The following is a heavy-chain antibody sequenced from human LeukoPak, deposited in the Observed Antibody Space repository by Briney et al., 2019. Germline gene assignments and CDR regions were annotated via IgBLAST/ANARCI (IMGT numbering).Heavy chain of an antibody. CDR1: GFIFSSYS. J-gene: IGHJ4*02. CDR3: AREYGGFDY. V-gene: IGHV3-21*01. Sequence: GGSLSLSCAAPGFIFSSYSMNWVRQAPGKGLEWVSSISSSSSYIDYADSVKGRFTISRDNAKNSLYLQMNSLRAEDTAVYYCAREYGGFDYWGQGTLVTVSS. CDR2: ISSSSSYI. D-gene: IGHD4-23*01.